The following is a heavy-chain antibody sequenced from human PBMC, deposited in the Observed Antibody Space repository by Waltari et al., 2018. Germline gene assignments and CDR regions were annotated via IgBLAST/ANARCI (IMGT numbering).Heavy chain of an antibody. CDR2: IYGGSTT. CDR1: GFTFSSYT. D-gene: IGHD6-6*01. J-gene: IGHJ5*02. CDR3: VKETSIAARLIDL. Sequence: EVQLLESGGGLVQPGGSLRLSCAASGFTFSSYTMDWVRQAPGKGLEWGSVIYGGSTTYYADSVKGRCSISRDKSKNTLYLQMDSLRPEDTAVYYCVKETSIAARLIDLWGQGTLVTVSS. V-gene: IGHV3-23*03.